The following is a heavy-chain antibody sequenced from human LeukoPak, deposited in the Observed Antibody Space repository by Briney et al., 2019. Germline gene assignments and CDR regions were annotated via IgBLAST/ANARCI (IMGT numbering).Heavy chain of an antibody. D-gene: IGHD2-2*01. J-gene: IGHJ4*02. CDR1: GYTFTGYY. CDR2: INPKSGGT. V-gene: IGHV1-2*04. Sequence: ASVKVSCKASGYTFTGYYMHWVRQAPGQGLEWMGWINPKSGGTTYEQKFQGWVTMTRDTSTSTAYMELSRLRSDDTAVYYCARGGEVCSSCSCYRGHDYWGQGTLVTVSS. CDR3: ARGGEVCSSCSCYRGHDY.